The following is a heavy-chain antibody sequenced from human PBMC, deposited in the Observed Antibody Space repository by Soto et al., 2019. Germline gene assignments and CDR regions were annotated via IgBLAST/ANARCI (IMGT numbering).Heavy chain of an antibody. Sequence: QVQLQESGPGLVKPSGTLSLTCAVSGGSISSSNWWSWVRQPPGKGLEWIGEIYHSGSTNYNPSLKSRVTISVDKSKNQFPLRLTSVTAADTAVYYCARVSGSYYYGMDVWGQGTTVTVSS. CDR1: GGSISSSNW. CDR3: ARVSGSYYYGMDV. CDR2: IYHSGST. J-gene: IGHJ6*02. D-gene: IGHD1-26*01. V-gene: IGHV4-4*02.